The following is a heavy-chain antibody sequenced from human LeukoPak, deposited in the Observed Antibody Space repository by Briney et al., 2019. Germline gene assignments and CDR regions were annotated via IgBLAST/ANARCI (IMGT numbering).Heavy chain of an antibody. CDR3: ASATMVRGVITLGR. Sequence: MAGESLKISCKGSGYSFTTYWIGWVRQMPGKGLEWMGIIYPGDSDTRYSPSFQGQVTISADKSISTAYLQWSSLKASDTAMYYCASATMVRGVITLGRWGQGTLVTVSS. J-gene: IGHJ4*02. D-gene: IGHD3-10*01. V-gene: IGHV5-51*01. CDR1: GYSFTTYW. CDR2: IYPGDSDT.